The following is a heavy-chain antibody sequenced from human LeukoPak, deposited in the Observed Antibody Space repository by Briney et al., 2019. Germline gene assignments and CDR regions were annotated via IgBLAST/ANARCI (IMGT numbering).Heavy chain of an antibody. V-gene: IGHV5-51*01. CDR2: IYPGDSDT. D-gene: IGHD6-13*01. Sequence: GESLKISCKGSGYSFSNYWIGWVRQMPGKGLEWMGIIYPGDSDTRYSPSFQGQVTISADKSISTAYLQWSSLKASDTAMYYCATSSSWYQDAFDIWGQGTMVTVSS. J-gene: IGHJ3*02. CDR1: GYSFSNYW. CDR3: ATSSSWYQDAFDI.